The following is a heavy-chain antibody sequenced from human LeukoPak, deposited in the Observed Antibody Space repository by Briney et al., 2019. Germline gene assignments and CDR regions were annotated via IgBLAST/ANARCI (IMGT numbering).Heavy chain of an antibody. V-gene: IGHV4-4*07. CDR3: ARHRRYHYDSSGYYPQGDAFDI. CDR2: IYTSGST. CDR1: GGSISSYY. J-gene: IGHJ3*02. D-gene: IGHD3-22*01. Sequence: SETLSLTCTVSGGSISSYYWSWIRQPAGKGLEWIGRIYTSGSTNYNPSLKSRVTISVDTSKNQFSLKLSSVTAADTAVYYCARHRRYHYDSSGYYPQGDAFDIWGQGIMVTVSS.